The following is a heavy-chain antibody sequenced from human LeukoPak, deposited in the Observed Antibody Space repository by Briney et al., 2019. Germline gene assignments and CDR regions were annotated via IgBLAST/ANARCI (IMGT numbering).Heavy chain of an antibody. V-gene: IGHV3-23*01. CDR2: ISGSGGST. Sequence: GGSLRLSCAASGFTFSSYAMSWVRQAPGKGLEWVSAISGSGGSTYYADSVKGRFTISRDNSKNTLYLQMNSLRAEDTAVYYCAKALVVSGYDWRYNHFDYWGQGTLVTVSS. CDR1: GFTFSSYA. D-gene: IGHD5-12*01. CDR3: AKALVVSGYDWRYNHFDY. J-gene: IGHJ4*02.